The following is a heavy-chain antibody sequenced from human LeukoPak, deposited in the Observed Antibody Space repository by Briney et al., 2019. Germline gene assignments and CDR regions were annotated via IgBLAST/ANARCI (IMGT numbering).Heavy chain of an antibody. J-gene: IGHJ4*02. Sequence: PGRSLRLSCTTTGFTFSSYGMHWVRQAPGKGLEWVSALSDDGGHTYYADSVKGRFTISRDNSKNTLYLQMNSPRAEDTAVYHCAKGGWLEYWGQGTLVTVSS. CDR1: GFTFSSYG. D-gene: IGHD6-19*01. V-gene: IGHV3-23*01. CDR2: LSDDGGHT. CDR3: AKGGWLEY.